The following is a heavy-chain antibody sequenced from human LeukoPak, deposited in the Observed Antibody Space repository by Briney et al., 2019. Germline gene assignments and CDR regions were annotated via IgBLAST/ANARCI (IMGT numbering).Heavy chain of an antibody. CDR3: AKEASRGSSFAYTPIEKPYYLDY. Sequence: GGSLRLSCAASGFTFSNYGMSWVRQAPGKGLEWVSSIRSSGDSTYYADSVKGRFTISRDNSKNTLYLQMSSLRAEDTAAYYCAKEASRGSSFAYTPIEKPYYLDYWGQGTLVTVSS. J-gene: IGHJ4*02. CDR1: GFTFSNYG. D-gene: IGHD5-18*01. CDR2: IRSSGDST. V-gene: IGHV3-23*01.